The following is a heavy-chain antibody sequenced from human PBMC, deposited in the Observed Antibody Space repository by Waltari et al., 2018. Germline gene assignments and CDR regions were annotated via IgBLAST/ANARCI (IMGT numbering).Heavy chain of an antibody. Sequence: QVQLQESGPGLVKPSETLSLTCAVSGDSITSASYWGRIRQPPGKGLEWIGYVYHFGSSSYNPSLKSRVTMSVDTSKRQFSLNLSSVTAADTAVYYCARHESAHYGGFDSWGRGTLVTVSA. CDR3: ARHESAHYGGFDS. CDR2: VYHFGSS. CDR1: GDSITSASY. V-gene: IGHV4-38-2*01. D-gene: IGHD4-17*01. J-gene: IGHJ4*02.